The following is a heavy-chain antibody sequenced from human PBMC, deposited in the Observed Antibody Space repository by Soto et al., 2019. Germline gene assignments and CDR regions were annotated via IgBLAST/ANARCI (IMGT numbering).Heavy chain of an antibody. J-gene: IGHJ5*02. V-gene: IGHV4-31*03. CDR1: GGSISTGGNY. D-gene: IGHD2-15*01. CDR2: IYHSGST. CDR3: ARARGYCSGGSCYCWFDP. Sequence: QVQLQESGPGLVKPSQTLSLTCTVSGGSISTGGNYWSWSRQHPGKGLEWIGHIYHSGSTYYNPSLKSRVTISVDTSKNQFSLTLSSVTAADTAVYYCARARGYCSGGSCYCWFDPWGQGTLVTVSS.